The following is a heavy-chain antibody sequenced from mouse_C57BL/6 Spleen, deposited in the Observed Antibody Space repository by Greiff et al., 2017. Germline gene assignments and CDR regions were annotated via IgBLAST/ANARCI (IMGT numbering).Heavy chain of an antibody. CDR2: IYPRSGNT. CDR1: GYTFTSYG. CDR3: ARRDTTVVSDY. J-gene: IGHJ2*01. Sequence: QVHVKQSGAELARPGASVKLSCKASGYTFTSYGISWVKQRTGQGLEWIGEIYPRSGNTYYNEKFKGKATLTADKSSSTAYMELRSLTSEDSAVYFCARRDTTVVSDYWGQGTTLTVSS. D-gene: IGHD1-1*01. V-gene: IGHV1-81*01.